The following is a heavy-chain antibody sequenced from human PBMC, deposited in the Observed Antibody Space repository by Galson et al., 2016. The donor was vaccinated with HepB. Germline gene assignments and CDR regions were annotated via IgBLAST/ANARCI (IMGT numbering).Heavy chain of an antibody. Sequence: SLRLSCAASEFNFRDYWMTWVRQTPGKGLEWVANINQNGNEKAYVDSVKGRFTIPRDNARNSRYLQMNNLRAEDTAIYCCSNDYGHGEVHRWGQGTLVTVSS. CDR3: SNDYGHGEVHR. V-gene: IGHV3-7*01. CDR2: INQNGNEK. CDR1: EFNFRDYW. J-gene: IGHJ4*02. D-gene: IGHD5-12*01.